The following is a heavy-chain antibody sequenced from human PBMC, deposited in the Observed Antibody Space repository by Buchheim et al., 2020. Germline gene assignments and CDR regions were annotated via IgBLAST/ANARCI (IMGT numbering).Heavy chain of an antibody. CDR2: IIPILGIA. V-gene: IGHV1-69*08. CDR3: ARDKRGYYYDSSETFDY. J-gene: IGHJ4*02. CDR1: GGTFSSYT. Sequence: QVQLVQSGAEVKKPGSSVKVSCKASGGTFSSYTISWVRQAPGQGLEWMGRIIPILGIANYAQKFKGRVTITADKSTSTAYMELRSLRSEDTAVYYCARDKRGYYYDSSETFDYWGQGTL. D-gene: IGHD3-22*01.